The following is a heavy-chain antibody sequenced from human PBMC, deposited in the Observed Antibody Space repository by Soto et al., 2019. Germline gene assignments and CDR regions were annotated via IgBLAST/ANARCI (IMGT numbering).Heavy chain of an antibody. Sequence: QAHLEQSGAELKRPGASVKVSCKASGYTFSDFDINWLRQASGQGPEWMGWMNAKSGDTFFPQRFRGKFNMTWDNSLSTAYREVGSLTSHDPAIYYCARGNHFNYAGFDVWGQGTTVAVSS. CDR3: ARGNHFNYAGFDV. CDR2: MNAKSGDT. J-gene: IGHJ6*02. CDR1: GYTFSDFD. V-gene: IGHV1-8*01. D-gene: IGHD3-16*01.